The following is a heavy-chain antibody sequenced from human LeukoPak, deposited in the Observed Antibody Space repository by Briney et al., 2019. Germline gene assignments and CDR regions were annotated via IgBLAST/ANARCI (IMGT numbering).Heavy chain of an antibody. CDR3: ASRFAHWGSHLFGY. CDR1: GFSFSTHN. J-gene: IGHJ4*02. CDR2: IGRDSSYV. V-gene: IGHV3-21*01. Sequence: GGSLRLSCVASGFSFSTHNMNWVRQAPGQGLEWVSSIGRDSSYVYYADSLKGRFTISRDDAKNSLYLQMNNLRAEDTAVYYCASRFAHWGSHLFGYWGQGTLVTVSS. D-gene: IGHD7-27*01.